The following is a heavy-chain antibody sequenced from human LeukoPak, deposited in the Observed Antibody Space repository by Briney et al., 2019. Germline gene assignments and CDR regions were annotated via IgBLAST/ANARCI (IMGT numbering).Heavy chain of an antibody. CDR3: AKVQDYDILTGYYIAGGKFDY. D-gene: IGHD3-9*01. CDR2: ISGSGGST. CDR1: GFTFSTYA. Sequence: GGSLRLSCAASGFTFSTYAMSWVRQAAGKGLEWVSTISGSGGSTYYADSVKGRFTISRDNSKNTLYLQMNSLRAEDTAIYYCAKVQDYDILTGYYIAGGKFDYWGQGTLVTVSP. J-gene: IGHJ4*02. V-gene: IGHV3-23*01.